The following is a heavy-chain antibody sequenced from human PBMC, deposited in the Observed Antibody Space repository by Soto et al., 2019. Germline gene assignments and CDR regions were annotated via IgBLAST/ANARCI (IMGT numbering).Heavy chain of an antibody. CDR2: IYYSGST. CDR3: ARLTVEDGDGYYYYGLDV. D-gene: IGHD2-21*02. J-gene: IGHJ6*02. Sequence: QLQLQESGPGLVKPSETLSLTCTVSGGSISSSSCYWGWIRQPPGKGLEWIGSIYYSGSTYSNPSLKSRVTISVDTSKNQFSLKLSSVTAADTAVYYCARLTVEDGDGYYYYGLDVWGQGTTVTVSS. V-gene: IGHV4-39*01. CDR1: GGSISSSSCY.